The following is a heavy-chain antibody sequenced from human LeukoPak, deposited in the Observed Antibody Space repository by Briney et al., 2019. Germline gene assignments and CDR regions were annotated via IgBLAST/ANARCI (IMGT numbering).Heavy chain of an antibody. CDR1: GGSVSSCSYY. J-gene: IGHJ4*02. D-gene: IGHD2-2*01. Sequence: SETLSPTCTVSGGSVSSCSYYWGWIRQPPGKGLEWIGSNYYGGSTHYSPSPKSRFPISVQSSKNQLSRKLCSVTARDRAVYYCHFKYCSSSTCFYYFDYWGQGTLVTVSS. CDR2: NYYGGST. V-gene: IGHV4-39*01. CDR3: HFKYCSSSTCFYYFDY.